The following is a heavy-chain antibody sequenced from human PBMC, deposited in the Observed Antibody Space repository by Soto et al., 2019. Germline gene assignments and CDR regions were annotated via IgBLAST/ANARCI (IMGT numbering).Heavy chain of an antibody. D-gene: IGHD2-2*01. J-gene: IGHJ5*02. CDR1: GFTFSTYW. CDR3: SRSVRLIITGCHGHWFAP. Sequence: EVQLVESGGGLVQPGGSLRLSCAASGFTFSTYWMHWIRQVPGKGLEWVSRINSDASHTYYADSVKGRFTISRDNAKNTPHLEMSRLRGADSAVFYCSRSVRLIITGCHGHWFAPWGQGTLVTVSS. V-gene: IGHV3-74*01. CDR2: INSDASHT.